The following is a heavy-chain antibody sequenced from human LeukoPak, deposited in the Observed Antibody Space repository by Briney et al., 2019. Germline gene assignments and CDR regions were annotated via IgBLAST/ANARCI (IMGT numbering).Heavy chain of an antibody. J-gene: IGHJ4*02. CDR3: ERGFRRVSCSSTSCYSTYPFY. V-gene: IGHV1-8*01. CDR2: MNTNSGNT. Sequence: ASVNVSFKASGYTFTSYDINWVRPATGQGLEWMGWMNTNSGNTGYAQKFQGRGTMTRNTSICTAYMELSSLRSEDTAVYYCERGFRRVSCSSTSCYSTYPFYWGQGTLVTVSS. D-gene: IGHD2-2*01. CDR1: GYTFTSYD.